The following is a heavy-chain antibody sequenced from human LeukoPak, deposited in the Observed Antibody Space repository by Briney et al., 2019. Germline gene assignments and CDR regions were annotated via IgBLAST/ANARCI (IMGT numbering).Heavy chain of an antibody. Sequence: PSETLSLTCTVSGGSISSSSYYWGWIRQPPGKGLEWIGSIYYSGSTYYNPSLKSRVTISVDTSKNQFPLKLSSVTAADTAVYYCARFNGSGSYYRDNWFDPWGQGTLVTVSS. CDR1: GGSISSSSYY. V-gene: IGHV4-39*01. CDR2: IYYSGST. D-gene: IGHD3-10*01. CDR3: ARFNGSGSYYRDNWFDP. J-gene: IGHJ5*02.